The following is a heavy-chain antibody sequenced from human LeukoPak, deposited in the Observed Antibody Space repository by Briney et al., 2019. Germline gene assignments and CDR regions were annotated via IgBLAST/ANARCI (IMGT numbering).Heavy chain of an antibody. CDR3: AREDVVVAAIPYYYYGMDV. D-gene: IGHD2-15*01. J-gene: IGHJ6*02. CDR1: GFTFSSYS. Sequence: GGSLRLSCAASGFTFSSYSMNWVRQAPGKGLEWVSSISSSSSYIYYADSVKGRFTISRDNAKNSLYLQMNSLRAEDTAVYYCAREDVVVAAIPYYYYGMDVWGQGTTVTVSS. CDR2: ISSSSSYI. V-gene: IGHV3-21*01.